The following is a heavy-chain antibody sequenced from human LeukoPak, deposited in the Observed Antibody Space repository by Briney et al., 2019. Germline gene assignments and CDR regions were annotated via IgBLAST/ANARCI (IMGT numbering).Heavy chain of an antibody. D-gene: IGHD3-16*02. Sequence: GGSLRLSCAASGFNISSYGMHWVRQAPGKGLEWVSSISSSGSHMYYADSVKGRFTISRDNAKNSLYLQMNSLRAEDTAVYYCARLTFGGVIGFDYWGQGTLVTVSS. CDR1: GFNISSYG. J-gene: IGHJ4*02. CDR2: ISSSGSHM. CDR3: ARLTFGGVIGFDY. V-gene: IGHV3-21*01.